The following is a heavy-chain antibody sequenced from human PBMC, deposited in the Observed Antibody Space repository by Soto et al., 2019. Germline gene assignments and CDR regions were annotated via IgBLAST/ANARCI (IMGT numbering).Heavy chain of an antibody. J-gene: IGHJ4*02. D-gene: IGHD6-13*01. V-gene: IGHV4-59*01. CDR1: DVSISSYD. CDR3: ARGRYSSSWYPEYFDY. CDR2: IYYSGST. Sequence: SDTLSLTCPVSDVSISSYDWRLLRPPPGKGLEWIGYIYYSGSTNYNPSLKSRVTISVDTSKNQCSLELSSVTAADTAVYYCARGRYSSSWYPEYFDYWGQGTLVTVS.